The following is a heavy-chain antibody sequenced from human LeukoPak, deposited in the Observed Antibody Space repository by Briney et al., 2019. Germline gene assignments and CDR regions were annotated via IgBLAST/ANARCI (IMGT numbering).Heavy chain of an antibody. CDR1: GFSLSTSGVG. Sequence: EFGPTLVKPTQTLTLTCTLSGFSLSTSGVGVGWIRQPPGKAPEWLALIYWNDDKRYSPSLKSRLTITKDTSKNQVVLTMTNMDPVDTATYYCARSSSSWYDFDYWGQGTLVTVSS. CDR3: ARSSSSWYDFDY. CDR2: IYWNDDK. D-gene: IGHD6-13*01. J-gene: IGHJ4*02. V-gene: IGHV2-5*01.